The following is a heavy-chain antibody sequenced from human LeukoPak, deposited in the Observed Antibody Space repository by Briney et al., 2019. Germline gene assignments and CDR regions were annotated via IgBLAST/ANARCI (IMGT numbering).Heavy chain of an antibody. Sequence: SETLSLTCSVSGGSISSYYWNWIRQSPGKGLEWIGYIYYSGNTNYNPSLKSRVTMSVDTSKNQFSLKLSSVTAADTAVYYCARDSTAGYYYYYGMDVWGQGTTVTVSS. J-gene: IGHJ6*02. CDR2: IYYSGNT. CDR3: ARDSTAGYYYYYGMDV. V-gene: IGHV4-59*12. CDR1: GGSISSYY.